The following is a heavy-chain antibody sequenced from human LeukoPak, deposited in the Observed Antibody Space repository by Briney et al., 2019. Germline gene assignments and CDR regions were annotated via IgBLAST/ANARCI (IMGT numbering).Heavy chain of an antibody. CDR1: GGSISSYY. Sequence: PSETLSLTCTVSGGSISSYYWSWIRQPPGKGLEWIGYIYYSGSTNYNPSLKSRVTISVDTSKNQFSLKPSSVTAADTAVYYCARRASYYYYYMDVWGKGTTVTVSS. CDR3: ARRASYYYYYMDV. J-gene: IGHJ6*03. CDR2: IYYSGST. V-gene: IGHV4-59*01.